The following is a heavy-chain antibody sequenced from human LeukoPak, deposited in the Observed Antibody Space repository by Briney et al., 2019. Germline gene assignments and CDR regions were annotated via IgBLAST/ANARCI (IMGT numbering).Heavy chain of an antibody. J-gene: IGHJ4*02. V-gene: IGHV3-21*01. CDR1: GFTFSSYS. D-gene: IGHD1-20*01. CDR2: ISTSSNYI. CDR3: ARGLNWNLNYFDY. Sequence: RTGGSLRLSCAASGFTFSSYSMNWVRQAPGKGLEWVSSISTSSNYIYYADSVKGRFTISRDNAKNSLYLQMNSLRAEDTAVYYCARGLNWNLNYFDYWGQGTLVTASS.